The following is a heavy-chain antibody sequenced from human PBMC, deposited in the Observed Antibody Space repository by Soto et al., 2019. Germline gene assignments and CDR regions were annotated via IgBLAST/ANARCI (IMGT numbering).Heavy chain of an antibody. CDR1: GVSISSGGYY. CDR2: IYYSGST. CDR3: AGFPIRGAIDY. Sequence: QVQLQESGPGLVKPSQTLSLTCTVSGVSISSGGYYWSWIRQHPGKGLEWIGYIYYSGSTYHNPSLKSRVSISVDTSKNQLSLKLSSVTAADTAVYYCAGFPIRGAIDYWGQGTLVTVSS. J-gene: IGHJ4*02. D-gene: IGHD3-10*01. V-gene: IGHV4-31*03.